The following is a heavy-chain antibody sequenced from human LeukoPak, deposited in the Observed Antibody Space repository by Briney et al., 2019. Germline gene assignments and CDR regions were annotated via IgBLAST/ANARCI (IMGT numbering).Heavy chain of an antibody. V-gene: IGHV3-23*01. Sequence: GGSPRLSCAASGFTFSSYAMSWVRQAPGKGLEWVSAISGSGGSTYYADSVKGRFTISRDNSKNTLYLQMNSLRAEDTAVYYCAKVMRGYYYDSSGYLFDYWGQGTLVTVSS. D-gene: IGHD3-22*01. CDR2: ISGSGGST. CDR1: GFTFSSYA. J-gene: IGHJ4*02. CDR3: AKVMRGYYYDSSGYLFDY.